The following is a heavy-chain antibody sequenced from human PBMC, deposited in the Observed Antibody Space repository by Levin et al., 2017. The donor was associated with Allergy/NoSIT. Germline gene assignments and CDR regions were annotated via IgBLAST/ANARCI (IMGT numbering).Heavy chain of an antibody. Sequence: SVKVSCKASGGTFSSYAISWVRQAPGQGLEWMGGIIPIFGTANYAQKFQGRVTITADESTSTAYMELSSLRSEDTAVYYCARGSLEMATIRHFDYWGQGTLVTVSS. J-gene: IGHJ4*02. V-gene: IGHV1-69*13. CDR1: GGTFSSYA. CDR2: IIPIFGTA. CDR3: ARGSLEMATIRHFDY. D-gene: IGHD5-24*01.